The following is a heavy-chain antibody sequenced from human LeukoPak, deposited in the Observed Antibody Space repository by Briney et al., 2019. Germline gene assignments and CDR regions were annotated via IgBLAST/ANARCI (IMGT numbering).Heavy chain of an antibody. J-gene: IGHJ3*02. V-gene: IGHV3-30*18. D-gene: IGHD1-26*01. CDR3: AKDARRGIVGATGAFDI. CDR2: ISYDGSNK. Sequence: GRSLRLSCAASGFTFSSYGMHWVRQAPGKGLEWVAVISYDGSNKYYEDSVKGRFTISRDNSKNTLYLQMNSLRAEDTAVYYCAKDARRGIVGATGAFDIWGQGTMVTVSS. CDR1: GFTFSSYG.